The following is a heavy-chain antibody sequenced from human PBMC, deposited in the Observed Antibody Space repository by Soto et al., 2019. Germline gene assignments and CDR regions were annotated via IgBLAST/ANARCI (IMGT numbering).Heavy chain of an antibody. CDR2: IYYSGST. Sequence: PSETWSLTFSVSDGSITSGDYYWSWIRQSPGKGLEWIGYIYYSGSTYYNPSLKSRSTISIDTSKNQFFLDVDSVTAADTAVYYCARLYTGYEAFDYWGQGTLVTVSS. D-gene: IGHD5-12*01. V-gene: IGHV4-30-4*01. CDR3: ARLYTGYEAFDY. J-gene: IGHJ4*02. CDR1: DGSITSGDYY.